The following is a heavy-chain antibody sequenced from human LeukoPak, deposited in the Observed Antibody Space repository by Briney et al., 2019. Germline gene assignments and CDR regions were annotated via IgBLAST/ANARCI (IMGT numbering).Heavy chain of an antibody. CDR3: ARGVVSAFDI. CDR1: GGSISSGGYY. V-gene: IGHV4-31*03. CDR2: IYYSGST. Sequence: SQTLSLTCTVSGGSISSGGYYWSWIRQHPGKGLEWIGYIYYSGSTYYNPSLKSRVTISVDTSKNQFSLMLSFVTAADTAVYYCARGVVSAFDIWGQGTMVTVSS. D-gene: IGHD2-8*02. J-gene: IGHJ3*02.